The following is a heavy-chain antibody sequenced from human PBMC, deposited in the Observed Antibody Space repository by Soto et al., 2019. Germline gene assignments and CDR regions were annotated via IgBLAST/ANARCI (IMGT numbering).Heavy chain of an antibody. V-gene: IGHV3-7*01. CDR3: ARQKRANGYFDY. J-gene: IGHJ4*02. Sequence: EVQLVESGGGLVQTGGSLRLSCAASGFTFSAYWMSWVRQAPGKGLEWVANIKQAGSEKYYVDSVNGRFIISRDDAKNSLFLQVNSLRVEETAVYYCARQKRANGYFDYWGQGTLVTVSS. D-gene: IGHD6-25*01. CDR2: IKQAGSEK. CDR1: GFTFSAYW.